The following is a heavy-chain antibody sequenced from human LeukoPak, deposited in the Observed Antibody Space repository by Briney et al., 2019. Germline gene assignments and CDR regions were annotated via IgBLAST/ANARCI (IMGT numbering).Heavy chain of an antibody. Sequence: ASETLSLTCTVSGGSISSGSYYWSWIRQPPGKGLEWIGYIYYSGSTNYNPSLKSRVTISVDTSKNQFSLKLSSVTAADTAVYYCARSERLRFLVPPKPFRYYYMDVRGKGTTVTVSS. CDR2: IYYSGST. V-gene: IGHV4-61*01. CDR3: ARSERLRFLVPPKPFRYYYMDV. J-gene: IGHJ6*03. CDR1: GGSISSGSYY. D-gene: IGHD3-3*01.